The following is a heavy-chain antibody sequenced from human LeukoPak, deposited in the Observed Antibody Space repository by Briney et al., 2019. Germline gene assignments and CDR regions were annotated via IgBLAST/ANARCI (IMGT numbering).Heavy chain of an antibody. Sequence: GSSVKVSCKASGGTFSSYAISWLRQAPEQGLEWMGGIIPIFGTANYAQKFQGRVTITTDESTSTAYMELSSLRSEDTAVYYCARGDYYYDSSDRWDAFDIWGQGTMVTVSS. CDR1: GGTFSSYA. CDR3: ARGDYYYDSSDRWDAFDI. V-gene: IGHV1-69*05. CDR2: IIPIFGTA. J-gene: IGHJ3*02. D-gene: IGHD3-22*01.